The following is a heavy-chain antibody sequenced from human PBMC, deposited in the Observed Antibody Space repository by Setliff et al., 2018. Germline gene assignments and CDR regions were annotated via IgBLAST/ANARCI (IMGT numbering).Heavy chain of an antibody. V-gene: IGHV4-61*09. CDR3: ARMTGFQYIDV. J-gene: IGHJ6*03. CDR1: GDSISSRPFY. D-gene: IGHD3-3*01. CDR2: IYTSWST. Sequence: SETLSLTCTVSGDSISSRPFYWGWFRQPAGKELEWIGQIYTSWSTIYNPSLKSRVTILLDTSKNQFSLTLTSVTAADAAVYYCARMTGFQYIDVWGKGTTVTVSS.